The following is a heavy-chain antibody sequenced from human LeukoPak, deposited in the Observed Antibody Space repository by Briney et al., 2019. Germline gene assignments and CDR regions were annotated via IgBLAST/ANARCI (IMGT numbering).Heavy chain of an antibody. CDR3: ARVRSYYASGTYWYHFDY. V-gene: IGHV3-7*01. D-gene: IGHD3-10*01. CDR1: GFTFSSYW. J-gene: IGHJ4*02. CDR2: IKRDGSEK. Sequence: PGGSLRLSCAASGFTFSSYWMSWVRQAPGQGLEWVANIKRDGSEKYYVDSLKGRFTISRDNAKNSLYLQMNSLRAEDTAVYYCARVRSYYASGTYWYHFDYWGQGTLVTVSS.